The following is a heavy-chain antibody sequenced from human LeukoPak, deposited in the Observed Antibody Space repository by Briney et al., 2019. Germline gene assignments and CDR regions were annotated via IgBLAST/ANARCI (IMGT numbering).Heavy chain of an antibody. D-gene: IGHD2-2*01. Sequence: TSETLSLTCTVAGGSISSYYWSWIRQPPGKGLEWIGYVYYSGSTNYNPSLKSRVTISVDTSKNQFSLKLSSVTAADTAVYYCARAGYCSSPSCYFDYWGQRTLVTVSS. V-gene: IGHV4-59*01. CDR1: GGSISSYY. CDR3: ARAGYCSSPSCYFDY. CDR2: VYYSGST. J-gene: IGHJ4*02.